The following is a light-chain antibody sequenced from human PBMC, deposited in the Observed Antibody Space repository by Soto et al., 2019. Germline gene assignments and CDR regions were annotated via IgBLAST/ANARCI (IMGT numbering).Light chain of an antibody. J-gene: IGKJ3*01. CDR3: QQYFTTPLT. CDR2: WAS. V-gene: IGKV4-1*01. Sequence: DIVMTQSPDSLAVSLGERATINCKSSQSVLYSSNNKNYLAWYQQKPGQPPKLLIYWASTRESGVPDRFSGSGSGTDFTLTISSLHAEDGAVFYCQQYFTTPLTFGPGTKVDIK. CDR1: QSVLYSSNNKNY.